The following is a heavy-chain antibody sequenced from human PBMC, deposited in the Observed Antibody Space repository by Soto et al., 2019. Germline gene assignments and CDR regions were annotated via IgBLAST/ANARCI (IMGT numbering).Heavy chain of an antibody. J-gene: IGHJ4*02. CDR2: IYYSGST. V-gene: IGHV4-59*01. CDR1: GGSISSYY. Sequence: PSETLSLTCTVSGGSISSYYWSWIRQPPGKGLEWIGYIYYSGSTNYNPSLKSRVTISVDTPKNQFSLKLSSVTAADTAVYYCARANSGSYLIDYWGQGTLVTVSS. D-gene: IGHD1-26*01. CDR3: ARANSGSYLIDY.